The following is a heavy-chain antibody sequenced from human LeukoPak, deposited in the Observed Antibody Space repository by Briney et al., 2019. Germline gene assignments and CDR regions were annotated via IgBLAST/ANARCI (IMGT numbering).Heavy chain of an antibody. D-gene: IGHD6-19*01. V-gene: IGHV4-34*01. CDR3: AGGIAVDGLH. J-gene: IGHJ4*02. CDR1: GGSFSGYY. CDR2: INHSGST. Sequence: SETLSLTCAAYGGSFSGYYWNWIRQPPGKGLEWIGEINHSGSTNYNPSLKNRVTISIDTSRNQFSLKLSSVTAADTAVYYCAGGIAVDGLHWGQGTLVTVSS.